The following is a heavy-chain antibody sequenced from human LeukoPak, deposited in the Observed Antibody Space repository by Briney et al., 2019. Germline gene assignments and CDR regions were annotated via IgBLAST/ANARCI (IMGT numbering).Heavy chain of an antibody. CDR3: ARRGRYDFWSGSPLDV. V-gene: IGHV4-39*01. D-gene: IGHD3-3*01. CDR2: IYYRGST. J-gene: IGHJ6*04. Sequence: PSETLSLTCTVSGGSISSSSYYWGWIRQPPGKGLEWIGSIYYRGSTYYNPSLKSRVTISVDTSKNQFSLKLSSVTATDTAVYYCARRGRYDFWSGSPLDVWGKGTTVTVSS. CDR1: GGSISSSSYY.